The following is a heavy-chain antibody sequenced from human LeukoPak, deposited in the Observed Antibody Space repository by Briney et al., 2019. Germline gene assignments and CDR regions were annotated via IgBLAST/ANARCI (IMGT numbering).Heavy chain of an antibody. D-gene: IGHD6-19*01. Sequence: KTSETLSLTCAVSGGSISSSNWWSWVRQPPGKGLEWIGEIYHSGSTNYNPSLKSRVTISVDKSKNQFSLKLSSVTAADTAVYYCARVISSGWYPNWFDPWGQGTLVTVSS. CDR2: IYHSGST. CDR3: ARVISSGWYPNWFDP. V-gene: IGHV4-4*02. J-gene: IGHJ5*02. CDR1: GGSISSSNW.